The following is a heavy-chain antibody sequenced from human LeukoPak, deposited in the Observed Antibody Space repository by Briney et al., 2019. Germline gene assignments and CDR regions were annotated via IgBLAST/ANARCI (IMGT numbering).Heavy chain of an antibody. CDR3: ARTVDYDSSGSKDYFDY. CDR1: GGFISGSY. Sequence: PSETLSLTCTVSGGFISGSYWSWIRQPPGKGLEWIGYVSDSGSTHYTPSLETRVTISVDTSLDQFPLKLGSVTAADTAVYYCARTVDYDSSGSKDYFDYWGQGTLVTVSS. J-gene: IGHJ4*02. D-gene: IGHD3-22*01. CDR2: VSDSGST. V-gene: IGHV4-59*01.